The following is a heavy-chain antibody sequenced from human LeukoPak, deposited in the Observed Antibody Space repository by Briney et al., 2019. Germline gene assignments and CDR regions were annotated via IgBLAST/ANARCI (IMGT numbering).Heavy chain of an antibody. J-gene: IGHJ4*02. Sequence: SETLSLTCAVYGGSFSGYYWSWLRQSPGKGLEWIGEISHSGSTNYNPSLKSRVTISVDTSKNQFSLKLISVTAADTAMYYCARAYRGYSYATGIDHWGQGTLVTVSS. D-gene: IGHD5-18*01. CDR1: GGSFSGYY. CDR3: ARAYRGYSYATGIDH. V-gene: IGHV4-34*01. CDR2: ISHSGST.